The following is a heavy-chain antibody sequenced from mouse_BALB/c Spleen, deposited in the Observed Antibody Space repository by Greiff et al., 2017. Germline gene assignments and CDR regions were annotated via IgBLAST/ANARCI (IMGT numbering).Heavy chain of an antibody. CDR2: IEPANGNT. CDR1: GFNIKDTY. CDR3: ARSEFITTVASYGYFDV. Sequence: EVQLQQSGAELVKPGASVKLSCTASGFNIKDTYMHWVKQRPEQGLEWIGRIEPANGNTKYDPKFQGKATITADTSSNTAYLQLSSLTSEDTAVYYCARSEFITTVASYGYFDVWGAGTTVTVSS. V-gene: IGHV14-3*02. J-gene: IGHJ1*01. D-gene: IGHD1-1*01.